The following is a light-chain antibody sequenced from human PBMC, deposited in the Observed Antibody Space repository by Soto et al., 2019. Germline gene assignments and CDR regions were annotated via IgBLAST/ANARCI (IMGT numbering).Light chain of an antibody. CDR1: QSVNNK. CDR3: QQYNIWPPT. CDR2: GAS. J-gene: IGKJ1*01. V-gene: IGKV3-15*01. Sequence: EVVMTQSPATLSGSPGERATLSCRASQSVNNKLAWYQQKAGQAPRLLIFGASTRAIGTPARFSGSGSGTECTLTISSLQSEDFAGYYCQQYNIWPPTFGQGTKVEI.